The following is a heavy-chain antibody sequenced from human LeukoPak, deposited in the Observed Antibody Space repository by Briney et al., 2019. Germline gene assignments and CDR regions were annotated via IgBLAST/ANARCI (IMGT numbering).Heavy chain of an antibody. CDR3: ARGVRYYDFWGGYLYY. Sequence: SETLSLTCAVYGGSFSGYYWSWIRQPPGKGLEWIGEINHSGSTNYNPSLKSRVTISVDTSKNQFSLKLSSVTAADTAVYYCARGVRYYDFWGGYLYYWGQGTLVTVSS. CDR2: INHSGST. J-gene: IGHJ4*02. CDR1: GGSFSGYY. V-gene: IGHV4-34*01. D-gene: IGHD3-3*01.